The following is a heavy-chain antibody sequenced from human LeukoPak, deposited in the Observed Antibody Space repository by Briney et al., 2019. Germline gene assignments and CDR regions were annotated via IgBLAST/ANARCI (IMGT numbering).Heavy chain of an antibody. CDR2: IYYSGST. CDR3: ARSKGVGAPFGY. CDR1: GGSISSYY. Sequence: SETLSLTCTVSGGSISSYYWSWIRQPPGKGLEWIGYIYYSGSTNYNPSLKSRVTISVDTSKNQFSLKLSSVTAADTAVYYCARSKGVGAPFGYWGQGTLVTVSS. D-gene: IGHD1-26*01. V-gene: IGHV4-59*01. J-gene: IGHJ4*02.